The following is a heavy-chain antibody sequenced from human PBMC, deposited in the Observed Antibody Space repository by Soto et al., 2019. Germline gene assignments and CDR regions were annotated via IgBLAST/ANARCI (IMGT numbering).Heavy chain of an antibody. Sequence: SKTLSLTCTVSNGSINFYYWCWIWQPPPPEQDRVGNVYYRETTNSNSTPPGRVTMSIDTSKNQFSLMLTSVTAADTAAYYCTRIATAIPAWGRGALVTVSS. CDR1: NGSINFYY. V-gene: IGHV4-59*12. CDR3: TRIATAIPA. CDR2: VYYRETT. D-gene: IGHD5-18*01. J-gene: IGHJ5*01.